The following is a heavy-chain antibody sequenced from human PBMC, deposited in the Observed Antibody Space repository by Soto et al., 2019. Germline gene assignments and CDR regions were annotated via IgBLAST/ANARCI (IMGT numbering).Heavy chain of an antibody. CDR1: CYCFTCYY. V-gene: IGHV1-2*02. CDR2: INPNSGGT. J-gene: IGHJ5*02. Sequence: ASGKVCCKDSCYCFTCYYMHWVRQGPGQGREWMGWINPNSGGTNYAQKFQGRVTMTRDTSISTAYMELSRLRSHDTAVYSCPRVTLVRARSYGFDPCHQQPLVIVSS. CDR3: PRVTLVRARSYGFDP. D-gene: IGHD3-10*01.